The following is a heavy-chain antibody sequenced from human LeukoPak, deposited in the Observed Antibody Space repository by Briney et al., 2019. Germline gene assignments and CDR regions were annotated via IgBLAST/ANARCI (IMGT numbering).Heavy chain of an antibody. J-gene: IGHJ5*02. D-gene: IGHD4-4*01. CDR2: ISAYNGNT. Sequence: EASVKVSCKASGYTFTSYGISWVRQAPGQGRKWMGWISAYNGNTNYAQKLQGRVTMTTDTSTSTAYMELRSLRSDDTAVYYCARSDYSNETPFDPWGQGTLVTVSS. CDR3: ARSDYSNETPFDP. V-gene: IGHV1-18*01. CDR1: GYTFTSYG.